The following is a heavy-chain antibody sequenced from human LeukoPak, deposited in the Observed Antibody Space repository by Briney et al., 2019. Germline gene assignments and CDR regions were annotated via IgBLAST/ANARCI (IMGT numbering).Heavy chain of an antibody. D-gene: IGHD2-15*01. J-gene: IGHJ4*02. V-gene: IGHV1-8*01. CDR2: MNPNSGNT. CDR3: ASSFNDGGNDYFDY. CDR1: RYTFPHYE. Sequence: SVQVSYKACRYTFPHYEINWVRPATRQGLEGMGWMNPNSGNTGYAQKFQGRVTMTRNTSIHTDYKELSSLRSEDTAVYYCASSFNDGGNDYFDYWGQGTLVSVSS.